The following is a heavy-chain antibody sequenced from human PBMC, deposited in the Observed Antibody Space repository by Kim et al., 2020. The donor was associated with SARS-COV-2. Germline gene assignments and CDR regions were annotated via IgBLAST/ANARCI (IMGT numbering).Heavy chain of an antibody. CDR2: ISGSGGNT. CDR1: GFTFDNYV. J-gene: IGHJ6*02. Sequence: GGSLRPSCAASGFTFDNYVMTWVRQAPGKGLEWVSGISGSGGNTYYADYVKGRLTISRDNSKNTLYLQMDSLRAEDTALYYFAKDRNGSSASSFGMDVWGQGTTVTVSS. CDR3: AKDRNGSSASSFGMDV. D-gene: IGHD2-2*01. V-gene: IGHV3-23*01.